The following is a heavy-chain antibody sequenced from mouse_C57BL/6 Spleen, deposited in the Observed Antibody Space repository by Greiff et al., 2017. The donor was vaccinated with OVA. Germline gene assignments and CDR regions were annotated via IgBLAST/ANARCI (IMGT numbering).Heavy chain of an antibody. J-gene: IGHJ4*01. Sequence: QVQLQQSGAELVKPGASVKLSCKASGYTFTSYWMQWVKQRPGQGLEWIGEIDPSDSYTNYNQKFKGKATLTVDTSSSTAYMQLSSLTSEDSAVYYCARRRGTYYAMDYWGQGTSVTVSS. CDR2: IDPSDSYT. CDR3: ARRRGTYYAMDY. V-gene: IGHV1-50*01. D-gene: IGHD2-14*01. CDR1: GYTFTSYW.